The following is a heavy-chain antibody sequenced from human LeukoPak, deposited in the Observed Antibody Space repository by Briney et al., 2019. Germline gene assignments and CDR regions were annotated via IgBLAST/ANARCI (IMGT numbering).Heavy chain of an antibody. CDR1: GGSISSGGYS. CDR3: ARHEVAGTALDY. CDR2: IYHSGST. Sequence: SQTLSLTCAVSGGSISSGGYSWSWIRQPPGKGLEWIGYIYHSGSTYYNPSLKSRVTISVDTSKNQFSLKLSSVTAADTAVYYCARHEVAGTALDYWGQGTLVTVSS. V-gene: IGHV4-30-2*01. J-gene: IGHJ4*02. D-gene: IGHD6-19*01.